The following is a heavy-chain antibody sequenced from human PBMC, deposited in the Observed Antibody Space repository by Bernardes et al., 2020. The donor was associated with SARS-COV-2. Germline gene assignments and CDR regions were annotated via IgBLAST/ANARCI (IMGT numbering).Heavy chain of an antibody. CDR3: AVVMNAY. J-gene: IGHJ4*02. Sequence: TLSLTCTVSGGSINSSSYYWGWIRQPPGKGLEWIGSISYSGSTYYNPSLKSRVAISVDTSRNQFSLKLSSVTAADTAVYYCAVVMNAYWGQGTLVTVSS. CDR1: GGSINSSSYY. V-gene: IGHV4-39*01. CDR2: ISYSGST. D-gene: IGHD3-22*01.